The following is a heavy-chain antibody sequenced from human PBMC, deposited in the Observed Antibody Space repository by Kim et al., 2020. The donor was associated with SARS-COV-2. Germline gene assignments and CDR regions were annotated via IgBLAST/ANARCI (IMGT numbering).Heavy chain of an antibody. J-gene: IGHJ4*02. V-gene: IGHV3-21*01. CDR3: ARARFAIGGGCYSDY. D-gene: IGHD2-15*01. CDR1: GFAFNRYT. CDR2: ISSTSTYI. Sequence: GGSLRLSCAASGFAFNRYTMNWVRQAPGKGLEWVSSISSTSTYIYYADSVKGRFTISRDNAKNSLDLLIDSLRAEDTAVYYCARARFAIGGGCYSDYWGQGTLVTVAS.